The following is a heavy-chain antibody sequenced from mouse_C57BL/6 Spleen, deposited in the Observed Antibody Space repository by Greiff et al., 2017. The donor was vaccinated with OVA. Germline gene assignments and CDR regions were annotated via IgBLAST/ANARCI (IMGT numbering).Heavy chain of an antibody. CDR1: GYTFTDYN. D-gene: IGHD2-4*01. Sequence: VQLQQSGPELVKPGASVKISCKASGYTFTDYNMHWVKQSTGKSLEWIGVINPNDGSTSYNQKFKGKATLTVDPSSSTAYMQLKSLTSEDSAVYYCARGCNDYDEDFDYWGQGTSVTVSA. CDR3: ARGCNDYDEDFDY. CDR2: INPNDGST. J-gene: IGHJ4*01. V-gene: IGHV1-39*01.